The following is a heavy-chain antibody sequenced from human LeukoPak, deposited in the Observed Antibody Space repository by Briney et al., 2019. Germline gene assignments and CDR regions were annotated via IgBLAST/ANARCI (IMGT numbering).Heavy chain of an antibody. D-gene: IGHD6-13*01. CDR3: ARVLKGWGSSWKGAFDI. Sequence: SETLSLTCTVSGGSISSYYWSWVRQPPGKGLEGIGYTYYSGSTNYNPSLKSRVTISVDTSKNQFSLKLSSVTAADTAVYYCARVLKGWGSSWKGAFDIWGQGTMVTVSS. V-gene: IGHV4-59*01. CDR2: TYYSGST. CDR1: GGSISSYY. J-gene: IGHJ3*02.